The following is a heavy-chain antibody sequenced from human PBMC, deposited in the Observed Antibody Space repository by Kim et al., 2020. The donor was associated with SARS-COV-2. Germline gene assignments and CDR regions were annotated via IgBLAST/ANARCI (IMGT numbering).Heavy chain of an antibody. Sequence: GESLKISCKAFGYKFSAHWIGWVRQKSGNGLEWMGFTYPSDSDTKYSPSFQGQVTISVDKSIGTAFLQWSSLQASDTAKYYCVRHGDTGDAYPKMYGMDVWGQGTTVTVSS. CDR1: GYKFSAHW. CDR2: TYPSDSDT. J-gene: IGHJ6*02. CDR3: VRHGDTGDAYPKMYGMDV. D-gene: IGHD3-10*01. V-gene: IGHV5-51*01.